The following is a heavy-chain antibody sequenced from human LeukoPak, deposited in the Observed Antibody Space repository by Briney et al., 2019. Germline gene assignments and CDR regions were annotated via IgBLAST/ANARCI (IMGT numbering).Heavy chain of an antibody. CDR1: GFTFSNYW. Sequence: GGSLRLSCAASGFTFSNYWMHWVRQAPGKGLVWVSRINSDGRSTNYEDSVKGRFTISRDNAKNTLFLQMNSLRAEDAAVYYCARDLSSSGWSFDYWGQGTLVTVSS. CDR2: INSDGRST. V-gene: IGHV3-74*01. J-gene: IGHJ4*02. D-gene: IGHD6-19*01. CDR3: ARDLSSSGWSFDY.